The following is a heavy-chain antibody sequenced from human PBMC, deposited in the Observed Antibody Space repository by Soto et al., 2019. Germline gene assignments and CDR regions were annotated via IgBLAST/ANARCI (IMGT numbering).Heavy chain of an antibody. CDR3: AREYYYTMDG. CDR1: GFTFSTYY. Sequence: GGSLRLSCEASGFTFSTYYMSWIRQAPGKGLEWVSTITSGSTSTAYADSVKGRFTISRDDAKNSLYLQMNSLRAEDTALYYCAREYYYTMDGWGPGTTVTVSS. CDR2: ITSGSTST. J-gene: IGHJ6*02. V-gene: IGHV3-11*05.